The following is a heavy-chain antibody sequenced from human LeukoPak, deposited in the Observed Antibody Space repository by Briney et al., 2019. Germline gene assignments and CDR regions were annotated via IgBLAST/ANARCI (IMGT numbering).Heavy chain of an antibody. CDR2: INADNHNT. CDR3: ASTGYSSSWYGVFDY. V-gene: IGHV1-3*01. Sequence: ASVKVSCKASGYTFTSYAMHWVRQAPGQRLEWMGWINADNHNTKYSQKFQGRVTITRDTSASTAYMELSSLRSEDTAVYYCASTGYSSSWYGVFDYWGQGTLVTVSS. D-gene: IGHD6-13*01. J-gene: IGHJ4*02. CDR1: GYTFTSYA.